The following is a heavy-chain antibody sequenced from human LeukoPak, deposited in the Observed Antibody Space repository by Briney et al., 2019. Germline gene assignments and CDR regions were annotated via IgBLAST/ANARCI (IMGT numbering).Heavy chain of an antibody. D-gene: IGHD5-12*01. Sequence: ASVTVSCKVSGYTLTELSMHWVRQAPGKGLEWMGGFDPEDGETIYAQKFQGRVTMTEDTSTDTAYMELSSLRSEDTAVYYCATDQGTRRGYSGYGTRGSAFDIWGQGTMVTVSS. J-gene: IGHJ3*02. CDR1: GYTLTELS. CDR3: ATDQGTRRGYSGYGTRGSAFDI. V-gene: IGHV1-24*01. CDR2: FDPEDGET.